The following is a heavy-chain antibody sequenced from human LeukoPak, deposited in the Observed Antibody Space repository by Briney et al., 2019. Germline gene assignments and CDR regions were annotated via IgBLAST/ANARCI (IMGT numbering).Heavy chain of an antibody. CDR2: INPNSGGT. Sequence: GASVKVSCKASGYTFTGYYMHWVRQAPGQGLEWMGWINPNSGGTNYAQKFQGRVTMTRDTSISTAYMELSRLRSDDTAVYYCARTRGYSYGDADYWGQGTLVTVSS. CDR1: GYTFTGYY. V-gene: IGHV1-2*02. CDR3: ARTRGYSYGDADY. J-gene: IGHJ4*02. D-gene: IGHD5-18*01.